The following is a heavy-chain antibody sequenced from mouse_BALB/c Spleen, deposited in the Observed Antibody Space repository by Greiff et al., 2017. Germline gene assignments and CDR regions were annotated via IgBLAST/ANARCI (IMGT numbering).Heavy chain of an antibody. Sequence: QVQLQQSGAELMKPGASVKISCKATGYTFSSYWIEWVKQRPGHGLEWIGEILPGSGSTNYNEKFKGKATFTADTSSNTAYMQLSSLTSEDSAVYYCARKGVRGWFAYWGQGTLVTVSA. D-gene: IGHD2-14*01. CDR2: ILPGSGST. CDR1: GYTFSSYW. CDR3: ARKGVRGWFAY. V-gene: IGHV1-9*01. J-gene: IGHJ3*01.